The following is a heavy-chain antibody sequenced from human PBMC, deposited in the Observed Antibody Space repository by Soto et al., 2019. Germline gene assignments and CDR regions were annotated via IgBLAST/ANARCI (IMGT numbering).Heavy chain of an antibody. CDR1: GYTLTELS. J-gene: IGHJ4*02. D-gene: IGHD6-13*01. CDR2: FDPEYGET. CDR3: ATKSVSAAVGSWYFEY. Sequence: ASVKVSCKVSGYTLTELSMHWVRQAPGKGLEWMGGFDPEYGETIYAQKFQGRVTMTEDTSTDTAYMELSSLRSEDTAVYYCATKSVSAAVGSWYFEYWGKGTLVTVSA. V-gene: IGHV1-24*01.